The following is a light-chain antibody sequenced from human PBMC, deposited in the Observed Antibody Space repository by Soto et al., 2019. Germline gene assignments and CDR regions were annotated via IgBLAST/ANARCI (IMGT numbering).Light chain of an antibody. J-gene: IGKJ1*01. CDR2: DAS. V-gene: IGKV3-11*01. CDR3: QQRSNLWT. Sequence: EIVMTQSPATLSVSPGERATLSCRSSQSVSSNLAWYQQKPGQAPRLLIYDASNRATGIPARFSGSGSGTDFTLTISSLEPEDFAVYYCQQRSNLWTFGQGTKVDI. CDR1: QSVSSN.